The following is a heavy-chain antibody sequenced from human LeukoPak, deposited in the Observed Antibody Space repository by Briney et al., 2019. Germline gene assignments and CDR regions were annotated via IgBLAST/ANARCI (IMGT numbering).Heavy chain of an antibody. CDR3: AKEFVVVVGTTNYFDY. CDR2: ISGSGGDT. J-gene: IGHJ4*02. Sequence: GGSLRLSCAASGFTFSGFAMSWVRQAPGKGLEWVSAISGSGGDTYYANSVKGRFAIARDNSKNKLYLQMKGLRAEDTAVYYCAKEFVVVVGTTNYFDYWGQGTLVTVSS. D-gene: IGHD2-15*01. V-gene: IGHV3-23*01. CDR1: GFTFSGFA.